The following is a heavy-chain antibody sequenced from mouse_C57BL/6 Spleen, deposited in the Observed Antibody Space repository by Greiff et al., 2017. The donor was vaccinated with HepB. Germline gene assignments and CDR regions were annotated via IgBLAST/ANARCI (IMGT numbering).Heavy chain of an antibody. D-gene: IGHD1-1*01. V-gene: IGHV1-80*01. J-gene: IGHJ4*01. Sequence: VQLQQSGAELVKPGASVKISCKASGYAFSSYWMNWVKQRPGKGLEWIGQIYPGDGDTNYNGKFKGKATLTADKSSSTAYMQLSSLTSEDSAVYFCAMHYGSSSYYYAMDYWGQGTSVTVSS. CDR3: AMHYGSSSYYYAMDY. CDR1: GYAFSSYW. CDR2: IYPGDGDT.